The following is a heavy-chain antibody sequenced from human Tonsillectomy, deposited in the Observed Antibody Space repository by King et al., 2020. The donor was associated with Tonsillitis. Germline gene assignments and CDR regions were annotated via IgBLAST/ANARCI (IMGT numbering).Heavy chain of an antibody. CDR1: GYSFTSYW. V-gene: IGHV5-51*01. J-gene: IGHJ5*02. CDR3: ARHKYGSSWYNWFDP. Sequence: QLVQSGAEVKKPGESLKISCKGSGYSFTSYWIGWVRQTPGKGLEWIGIIYPSDSDTKYSPSFEGQVTISADKSISTAYLQWSSLKASDTAMYYCARHKYGSSWYNWFDPWGQGTLVTVSS. D-gene: IGHD6-19*01. CDR2: IYPSDSDT.